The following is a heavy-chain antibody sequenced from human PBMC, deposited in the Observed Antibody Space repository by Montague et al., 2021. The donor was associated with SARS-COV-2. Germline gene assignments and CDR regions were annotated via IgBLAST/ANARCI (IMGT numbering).Heavy chain of an antibody. CDR2: IYNSGST. J-gene: IGHJ3*02. CDR3: ARVGRGSSWYEVALDI. D-gene: IGHD6-13*01. V-gene: IGHV4-59*07. CDR1: GGSISRYS. Sequence: SDTLSLTCTVSGGSISRYSWTWIRQPPGKGLEWIGYIYNSGSTNYNPSLTSRVTISVDTSKNQFSLKLSSVAAADTAVYYCARVGRGSSWYEVALDIWGQGTMVTVSS.